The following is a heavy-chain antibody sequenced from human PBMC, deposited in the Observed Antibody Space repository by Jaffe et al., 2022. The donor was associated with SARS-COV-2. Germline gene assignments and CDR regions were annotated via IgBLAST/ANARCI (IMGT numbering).Heavy chain of an antibody. J-gene: IGHJ4*02. CDR2: IYYSGNT. CDR3: ARTSSGSLPPYHFDY. V-gene: IGHV4-59*01. CDR1: GGSISNFY. Sequence: QVQLQESGPGQVKPSETLSLTCTVSGGSISNFYWSWIRQSTGKGLEWIGNIYYSGNTNYNPSLKSRVTMLVDTSKNQFSLKLSSVTAADTAVYYCARTSSGSLPPYHFDYWGQGTLVTVSS. D-gene: IGHD1-26*01.